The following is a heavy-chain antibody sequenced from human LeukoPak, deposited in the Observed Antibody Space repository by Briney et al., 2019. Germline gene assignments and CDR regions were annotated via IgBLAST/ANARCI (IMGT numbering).Heavy chain of an antibody. CDR3: AKDRGYGEDYFDY. CDR1: GFTFSSYG. J-gene: IGHJ4*02. Sequence: GGSLRLSCAASGFTFSSYGMHWVRQAPGKGLEWVAVIWYDGGNKYYADSVKGRFTISRDNSKNTLYLQMNSLRAEDTAVYYCAKDRGYGEDYFDYWGQGTLVTVSS. V-gene: IGHV3-33*06. CDR2: IWYDGGNK. D-gene: IGHD3-10*01.